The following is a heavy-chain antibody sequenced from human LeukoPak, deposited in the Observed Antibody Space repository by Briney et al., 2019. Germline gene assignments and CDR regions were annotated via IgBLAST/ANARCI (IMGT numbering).Heavy chain of an antibody. V-gene: IGHV3-30*02. CDR2: IQFDGSNK. J-gene: IGHJ4*02. Sequence: GGSLRLSCAASGFTFRSYGVHWVRQAPGRGLEWVAFIQFDGSNKYYADSVKGRFTISRDNSKNTLYLQMNSLRAEDTAVYFCVKDSCSTTCLLDYWGQGTLVTVSS. CDR1: GFTFRSYG. CDR3: VKDSCSTTCLLDY. D-gene: IGHD2-2*01.